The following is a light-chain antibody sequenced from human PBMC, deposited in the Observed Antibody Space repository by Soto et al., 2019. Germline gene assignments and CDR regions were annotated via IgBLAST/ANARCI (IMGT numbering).Light chain of an antibody. CDR2: GDN. V-gene: IGLV1-40*01. CDR3: QSYDSSLSPVL. CDR1: SSNIGSYFD. Sequence: QSVLTQPPSLSGAPGQRVTIHCTGSSSNIGSYFDVHWYQQLPGTVPKLLIYGDNNRPSGLPDRFSGSKSGTSASLAITGRQAEDEADYYCQSYDSSLSPVLFGGGTKLTVL. J-gene: IGLJ2*01.